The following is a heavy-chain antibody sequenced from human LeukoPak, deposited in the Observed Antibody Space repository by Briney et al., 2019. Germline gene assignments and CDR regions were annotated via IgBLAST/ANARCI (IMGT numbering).Heavy chain of an antibody. CDR2: ISYDGSNK. D-gene: IGHD3-16*01. J-gene: IGHJ4*02. Sequence: GGSLRLSCAASGFTFSSYGMHWVRQAPGKGLEWVAVISYDGSNKYYADSVKGRFTISRDNSKDTLYLQMNSLRAEDTAVYYCAKDPEMITFGGALDYWGQGTLVTVSS. V-gene: IGHV3-30*18. CDR1: GFTFSSYG. CDR3: AKDPEMITFGGALDY.